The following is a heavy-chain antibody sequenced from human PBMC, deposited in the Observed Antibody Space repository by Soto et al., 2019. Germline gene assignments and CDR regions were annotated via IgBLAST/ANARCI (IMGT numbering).Heavy chain of an antibody. CDR2: ISGSGGST. Sequence: EVQLLESGGGLVQPGGSLRLSCAASGFTFSSYAMSWVRQAPGKGLEWVSAISGSGGSTYYADSVKGRFTISRDNSKNPLYLQMNSLRAEDTAVYYCAKHSNGGFESGGKGYFDLWGRGTLVTVSS. D-gene: IGHD7-27*01. J-gene: IGHJ2*01. CDR3: AKHSNGGFESGGKGYFDL. CDR1: GFTFSSYA. V-gene: IGHV3-23*01.